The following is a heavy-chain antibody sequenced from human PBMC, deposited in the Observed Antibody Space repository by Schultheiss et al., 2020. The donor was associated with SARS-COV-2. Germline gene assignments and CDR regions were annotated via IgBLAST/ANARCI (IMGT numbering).Heavy chain of an antibody. CDR3: AAALLMSTDFDY. Sequence: ASVKVSCKASGGTFSSYTISWVRQAPGQGLEWMGWINPNSGGTNYAQKFQGRVTITRDMSTSTAYMELSSLRSEDTAVYYCAAALLMSTDFDYWGQGTLVTVSS. V-gene: IGHV1-2*02. CDR1: GGTFSSYT. J-gene: IGHJ4*02. CDR2: INPNSGGT. D-gene: IGHD2-8*01.